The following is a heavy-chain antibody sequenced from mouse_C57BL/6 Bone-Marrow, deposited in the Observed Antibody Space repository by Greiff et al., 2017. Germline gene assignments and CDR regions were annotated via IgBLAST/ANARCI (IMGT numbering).Heavy chain of an antibody. J-gene: IGHJ4*01. Sequence: QVQLQQPDAELVKPGASVKISCKVSGYTFTDHTIHWMKQRPEQGLEWIGYIYPRDGSTKYNEKFKGKATLTADKSSSTAYMQLNSLTSEDSAVYFCARSPVYYDSAYYAMDYWGQGTSVTVSS. D-gene: IGHD2-4*01. CDR3: ARSPVYYDSAYYAMDY. CDR1: GYTFTDHT. V-gene: IGHV1-78*01. CDR2: IYPRDGST.